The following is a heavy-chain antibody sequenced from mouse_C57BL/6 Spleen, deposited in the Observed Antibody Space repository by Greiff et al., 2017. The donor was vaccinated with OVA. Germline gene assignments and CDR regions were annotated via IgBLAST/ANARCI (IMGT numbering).Heavy chain of an antibody. CDR2: ISYSGST. CDR1: GYSITSGYD. V-gene: IGHV3-1*01. J-gene: IGHJ1*03. D-gene: IGHD1-1*01. CDR3: ARDMGDYYGSSYWYFDV. Sequence: EVQGVESGPGMVKPSQSLSLTCTVTGYSITSGYDWHWIRHFPGNKLEWMGYISYSGSTNYNPSLKSRISITHDTSKNHFFLKLNSATTEDTATYYCARDMGDYYGSSYWYFDVWGTGTTVTVSS.